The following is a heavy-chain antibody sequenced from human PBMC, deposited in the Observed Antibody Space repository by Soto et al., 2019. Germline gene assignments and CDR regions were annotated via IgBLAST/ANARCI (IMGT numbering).Heavy chain of an antibody. V-gene: IGHV1-3*01. Sequence: QVQLVQSGAEVKKPGASVKVSCKASGYTFTSYAMHWVRQAPGQRLEWMGWNNAGNGNTKYSQKFQGRVTITRDTSASTAYMELSSLISEDTAVYYCARDKVDCSGGSCYRYYYSGMDVWGQGTTVTVSS. J-gene: IGHJ6*02. CDR2: NNAGNGNT. CDR1: GYTFTSYA. D-gene: IGHD2-15*01. CDR3: ARDKVDCSGGSCYRYYYSGMDV.